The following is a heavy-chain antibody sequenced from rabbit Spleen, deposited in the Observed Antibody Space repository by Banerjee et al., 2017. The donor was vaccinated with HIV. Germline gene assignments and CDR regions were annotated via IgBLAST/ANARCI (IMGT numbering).Heavy chain of an antibody. CDR1: GFSFSSGYD. CDR3: ARDLDGVIGWNFGW. J-gene: IGHJ4*01. Sequence: EQLVESGGGLVKPGASLTLTCTASGFSFSSGYDICCVSQAPGKGPEWIACIYVTSSSGTYTYYASWAKGRFTISKTSSTTVTLQMTSLTAADTATYFCARDLDGVIGWNFGWWGPGTLVTVS. V-gene: IGHV1S45*01. CDR2: IYVTSSSGTYT. D-gene: IGHD1-1*01.